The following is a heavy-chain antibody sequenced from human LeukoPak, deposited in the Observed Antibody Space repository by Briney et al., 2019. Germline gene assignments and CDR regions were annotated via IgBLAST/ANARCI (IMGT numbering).Heavy chain of an antibody. J-gene: IGHJ4*02. CDR1: GGSIRRFY. D-gene: IGHD3-22*01. V-gene: IGHV4-59*01. CDR2: IYYTGNT. CDR3: ARISIYYDSSGYSDADYFDY. Sequence: SETLSLTCTVSGGSIRRFYWSWIRQPPGKGLEWIGHIYYTGNTNYDPSLKSRVTISVDTFRNQFSLKMNSGTSADTAVYYCARISIYYDSSGYSDADYFDYWGQGMLVTVSS.